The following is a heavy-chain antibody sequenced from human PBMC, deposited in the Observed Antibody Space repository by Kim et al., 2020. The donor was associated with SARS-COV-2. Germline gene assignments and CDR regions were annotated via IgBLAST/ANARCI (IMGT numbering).Heavy chain of an antibody. V-gene: IGHV3-30*04. CDR3: VRGGRALVI. CDR2: ISYDGITK. J-gene: IGHJ3*02. Sequence: GGSLRLSCAASGFTFSLYAMHWVRQAPGKGLEWVAFISYDGITKYYVDSVRGRFTISRDNSKNTLYLQMNSLRAEDTAFYYCVRGGRALVIWRQGPRVT. CDR1: GFTFSLYA.